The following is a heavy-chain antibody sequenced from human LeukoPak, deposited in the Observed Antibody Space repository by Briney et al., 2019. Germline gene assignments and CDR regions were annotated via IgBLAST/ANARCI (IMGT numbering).Heavy chain of an antibody. Sequence: GGSLRLSCAASGFTFSSYWMTWVRQAPGKGLEWVANIKHNGDELNYVDSVEDRFTISRDNAKTSLYLHMTDLRAEDTAVCYCARELRTFDSWGQGTLVTVSS. V-gene: IGHV3-7*01. CDR3: ARELRTFDS. D-gene: IGHD3-16*01. CDR1: GFTFSSYW. J-gene: IGHJ4*02. CDR2: IKHNGDEL.